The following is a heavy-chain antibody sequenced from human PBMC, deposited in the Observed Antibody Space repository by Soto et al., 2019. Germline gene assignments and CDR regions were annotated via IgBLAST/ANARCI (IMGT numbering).Heavy chain of an antibody. CDR1: GGAFSSYA. Sequence: QVQLVQSGAEVKMPGSSVKVSCKASGGAFSSYAISWVRQAPGQGLEWMGGTIPIFGAPNYAQTFQGRVTISADKSTSTAYMELRSLRSEDTAMYYCASTGYMSGWYGGIWGQGTIVTVSS. D-gene: IGHD6-19*01. V-gene: IGHV1-69*14. CDR2: TIPIFGAP. CDR3: ASTGYMSGWYGGI. J-gene: IGHJ3*02.